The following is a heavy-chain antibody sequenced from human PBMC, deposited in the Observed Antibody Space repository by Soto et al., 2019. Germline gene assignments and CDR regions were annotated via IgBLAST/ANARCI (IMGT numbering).Heavy chain of an antibody. V-gene: IGHV3-33*01. CDR3: ARGRTGLFIAVAGTLDY. Sequence: QVQLVESGGGVVQPGRSLRLSCAASGFTFSSYGMHWVRQAPGKGLEWVAVIWYDGSNKYYADSVKGRFTISRDNSKNXLYLQRSRRRAEDTAVYYCARGRTGLFIAVAGTLDYWGQGTLVTGSS. CDR1: GFTFSSYG. J-gene: IGHJ4*02. D-gene: IGHD6-19*01. CDR2: IWYDGSNK.